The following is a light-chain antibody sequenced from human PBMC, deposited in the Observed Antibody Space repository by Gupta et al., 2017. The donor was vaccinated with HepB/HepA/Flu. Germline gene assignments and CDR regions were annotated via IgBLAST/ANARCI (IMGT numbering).Light chain of an antibody. CDR1: QSLLHSNGYNY. CDR2: LGS. Sequence: DIVMTQSPLSLPVTPGEPASISCRSSQSLLHSNGYNYLDWYLQKPGQSPQLLIYLGSNRASGAPDSFSGSGSGTDFTLKISRVEAEDVGVYYCMQALQTRLTFGGGTKVEIK. J-gene: IGKJ4*01. CDR3: MQALQTRLT. V-gene: IGKV2-28*01.